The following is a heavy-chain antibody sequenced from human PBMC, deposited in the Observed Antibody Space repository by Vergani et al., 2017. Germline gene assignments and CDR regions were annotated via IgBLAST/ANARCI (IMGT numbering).Heavy chain of an antibody. CDR1: GFTFSSYG. V-gene: IGHV3-30*18. Sequence: QVQLVESGGGLVKPGGSLRLSCAASGFTFSSYGMHWVRQAPGKGLEWVAVISYDGSNKYYADSVKGRFTISRDNSKNTLYLQMNSLRAEDTAVYYCAKGGYYYDSSGYYYVDYWGQGTLVTVSS. J-gene: IGHJ4*02. CDR3: AKGGYYYDSSGYYYVDY. D-gene: IGHD3-22*01. CDR2: ISYDGSNK.